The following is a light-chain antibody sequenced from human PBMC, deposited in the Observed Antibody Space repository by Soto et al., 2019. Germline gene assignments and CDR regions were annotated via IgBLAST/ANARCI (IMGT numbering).Light chain of an antibody. J-gene: IGKJ1*01. CDR2: GAS. CDR3: QPYNTRLGT. V-gene: IGKV3-15*01. CDR1: QSVSSN. Sequence: EIVMTQSPATLSVSPGERATLSCRASQSVSSNLAWYQQKPGQAPRLLIYGASTRATGIPARFSGSGSGTEFTLTISSRQSADSAVYYSQPYNTRLGTFGQGTNVEIK.